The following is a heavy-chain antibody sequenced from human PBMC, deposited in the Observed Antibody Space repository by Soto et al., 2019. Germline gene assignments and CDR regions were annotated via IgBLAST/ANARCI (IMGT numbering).Heavy chain of an antibody. D-gene: IGHD3-16*02. CDR3: ARFGLHLGELSLIDY. Sequence: SETLSLTCTVSGCPISSSIYYWGWIRQPPGKGLEWIGSIYYSGSTYYNPSLKSRVTISVDTSKNQFSLKLSSVTAADTAVYYCARFGLHLGELSLIDYWGQGTLVTVSS. CDR1: GCPISSSIYY. J-gene: IGHJ4*02. CDR2: IYYSGST. V-gene: IGHV4-39*01.